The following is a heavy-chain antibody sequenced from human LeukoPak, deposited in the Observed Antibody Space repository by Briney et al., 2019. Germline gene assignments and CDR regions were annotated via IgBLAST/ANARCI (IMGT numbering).Heavy chain of an antibody. J-gene: IGHJ4*02. CDR3: ARNRYYYDSSGPGH. D-gene: IGHD3-22*01. CDR2: ISSSGSTI. CDR1: GFTFSDYY. Sequence: GGSLRLSCAASGFTFSDYYMSWIRQAPGKGLEWVSYISSSGSTIYYADSVKGRFTISRDNAKNSLYLQMNSLRAEDTAVYYCARNRYYYDSSGPGHWGQGTLVTVSS. V-gene: IGHV3-11*01.